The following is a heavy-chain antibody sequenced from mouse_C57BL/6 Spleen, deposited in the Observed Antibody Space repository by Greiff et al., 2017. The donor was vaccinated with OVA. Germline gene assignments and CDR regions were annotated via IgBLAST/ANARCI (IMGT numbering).Heavy chain of an antibody. V-gene: IGHV5-16*01. D-gene: IGHD1-1*01. J-gene: IGHJ4*01. CDR1: GFTFSDYY. Sequence: EVQLVESEGGLVQPGRSMKLSCTASGFTFSDYYMAWVRQVPEKGLEWVANINYDGSSTYYLDSLKSRFIISRDNAKNILYLQMSSLKSEDTATYYCARDRGYGSSYNYAMDYWGQGTSVTVSS. CDR3: ARDRGYGSSYNYAMDY. CDR2: INYDGSST.